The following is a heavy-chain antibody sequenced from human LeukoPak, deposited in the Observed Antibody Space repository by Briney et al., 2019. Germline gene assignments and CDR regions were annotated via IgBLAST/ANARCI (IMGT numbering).Heavy chain of an antibody. D-gene: IGHD3-10*01. CDR1: GGSISSYY. CDR2: IYTSGST. V-gene: IGHV4-4*09. Sequence: PSETLSLTCTVSGGSISSYYWSWIRQPPGKGLEWIGYIYTSGSTNYNPSLKSRVTISVDMSKNQFSLKLSSVTAADTAVYYCARHYYGSGSFDYWGQGTLVTVSS. J-gene: IGHJ4*02. CDR3: ARHYYGSGSFDY.